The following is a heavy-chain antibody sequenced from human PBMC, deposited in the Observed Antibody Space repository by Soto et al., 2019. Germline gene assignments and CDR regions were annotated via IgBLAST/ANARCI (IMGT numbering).Heavy chain of an antibody. CDR1: GFTSSNAW. D-gene: IGHD2-15*01. CDR2: TKSKTDGGTT. CDR3: TTTPIVVVVAATNGVFDY. J-gene: IGHJ4*02. V-gene: IGHV3-15*01. Sequence: GGSLRLSCAASGFTSSNAWMSWVRQAPGKGLEWVGRTKSKTDGGTTDYAAPVKGRFTISRDDSKNTLYLQMNSLKTEDTAVYYCTTTPIVVVVAATNGVFDYWGQGTLVTVSS.